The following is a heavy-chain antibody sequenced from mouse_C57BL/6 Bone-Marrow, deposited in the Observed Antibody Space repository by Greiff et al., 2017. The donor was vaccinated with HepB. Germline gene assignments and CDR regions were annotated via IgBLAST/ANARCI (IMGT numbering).Heavy chain of an antibody. Sequence: VKLQESGAELARPGASVKLSCKASGYTFTSYWMQWVKQRPGQGLEWIGEIDPSDSYTNYNQKFKGKATLTVDTSSSTAYMQLSSLTSEDSAVYYCARNLYYGSSYWYFDVWGTGTTVTVSS. CDR2: IDPSDSYT. V-gene: IGHV1-50*01. CDR3: ARNLYYGSSYWYFDV. J-gene: IGHJ1*03. D-gene: IGHD1-1*01. CDR1: GYTFTSYW.